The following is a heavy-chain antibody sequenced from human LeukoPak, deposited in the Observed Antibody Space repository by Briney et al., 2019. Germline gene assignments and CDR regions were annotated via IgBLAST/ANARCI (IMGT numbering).Heavy chain of an antibody. J-gene: IGHJ3*02. CDR3: ARETTTGTGSGAFDI. Sequence: SETQSLTCTVSGGSISSYYWSWIRQPPGKGLEWIAYMYYSGSTNYNPSLKSRVTMSVDTSKNQFSLKLTSVTAADTAVYYCARETTTGTGSGAFDIWGQGTMVTVSS. CDR1: GGSISSYY. D-gene: IGHD1-1*01. CDR2: MYYSGST. V-gene: IGHV4-59*01.